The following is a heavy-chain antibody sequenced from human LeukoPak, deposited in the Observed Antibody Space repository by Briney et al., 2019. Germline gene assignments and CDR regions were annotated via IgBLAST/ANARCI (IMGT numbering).Heavy chain of an antibody. CDR1: GFTFSSYS. D-gene: IGHD4-17*01. V-gene: IGHV3-48*01. J-gene: IGHJ4*02. CDR3: ARDRLHYGEYEKTLDY. Sequence: GGSLRLSCAASGFTFSSYSMTWVRQAPGKGLEWVSYITFTSSTIHYADSVKGRFTISRDNAKSSLYLQMNSLRADDTAVYYCARDRLHYGEYEKTLDYWGQGTLVTVSS. CDR2: ITFTSSTI.